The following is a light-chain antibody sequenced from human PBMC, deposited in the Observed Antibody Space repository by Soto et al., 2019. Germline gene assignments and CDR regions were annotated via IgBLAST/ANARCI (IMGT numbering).Light chain of an antibody. CDR2: DAS. CDR3: QQYESYSPPT. CDR1: QSISSW. V-gene: IGKV1-5*01. J-gene: IGKJ1*01. Sequence: DIQMTQSPSALSASVGDRATITCRASQSISSWLAWYQQKPGKAPKLLIYDASTLQSGVPSRYSGSGSGTEFTLTISNLQPDDFATYYCQQYESYSPPTFGQGTKVDIK.